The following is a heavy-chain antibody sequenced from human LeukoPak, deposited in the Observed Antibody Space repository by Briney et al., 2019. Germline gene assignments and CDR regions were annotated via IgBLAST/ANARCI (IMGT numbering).Heavy chain of an antibody. V-gene: IGHV3-21*01. Sequence: GGSLRLSCAASGFTFSSYSMNWVRQAPGKGLEWVSSISSSSSYIYYADSVKGRFTISRDNAKNSLYLQMNSLRAEGTAVYYCARDPRGYNWKDVSDAFDIWGQGTMVTVSS. J-gene: IGHJ3*02. CDR1: GFTFSSYS. CDR3: ARDPRGYNWKDVSDAFDI. CDR2: ISSSSSYI. D-gene: IGHD1-20*01.